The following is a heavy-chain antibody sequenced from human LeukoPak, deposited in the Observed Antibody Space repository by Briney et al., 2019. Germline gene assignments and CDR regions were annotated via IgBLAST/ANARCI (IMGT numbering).Heavy chain of an antibody. CDR2: IKSKTDGGTT. CDR1: GFTFSNAW. Sequence: GGSLRLSCAASGFTFSNAWMSWVRQAPGKGLEWVGRIKSKTDGGTTDYAAPVKGRLTISRDDSKNTLYLQMNSLKTEDTAVYYCTTDQFFGKGSWYAYYYYYMDVWGKGTTVTVSS. CDR3: TTDQFFGKGSWYAYYYYYMDV. D-gene: IGHD6-13*01. V-gene: IGHV3-15*01. J-gene: IGHJ6*03.